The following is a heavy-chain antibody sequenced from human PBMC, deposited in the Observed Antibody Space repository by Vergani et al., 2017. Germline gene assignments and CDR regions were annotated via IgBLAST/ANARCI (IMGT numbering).Heavy chain of an antibody. CDR3: SAQTQSCHDY. D-gene: IGHD3-10*01. V-gene: IGHV3-73*01. J-gene: IGHJ4*02. CDR1: GFVFSESP. Sequence: EVQLMESGGGWAQPGGSLRLSCAASGFVFSESPIHWVRQVPGKGLEWLGHIGRRSEHYATAYGPSLIGRATISRDDSTNTAYLQLSSLGTDDTAIYFCSAQTQSCHDYWGQGTLVAVSS. CDR2: IGRRSEHYAT.